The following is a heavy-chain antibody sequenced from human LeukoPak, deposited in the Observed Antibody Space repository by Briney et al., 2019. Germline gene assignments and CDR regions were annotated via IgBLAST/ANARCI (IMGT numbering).Heavy chain of an antibody. D-gene: IGHD6-13*01. CDR3: AAFASGSSWSYFDY. CDR2: LYASGST. V-gene: IGHV4-4*07. Sequence: SETLSLTCIVTGTSIRAYYWSWVRQPAGMGLEWIGRLYASGSTNYNPSLKSRVSMSVDTSKNQFSLKLTSVTAADTAVYYCAAFASGSSWSYFDYWGQGTLVTVSS. CDR1: GTSIRAYY. J-gene: IGHJ4*02.